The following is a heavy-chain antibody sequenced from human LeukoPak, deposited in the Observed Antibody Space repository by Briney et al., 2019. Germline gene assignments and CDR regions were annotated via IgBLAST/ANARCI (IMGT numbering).Heavy chain of an antibody. CDR1: GFTFSSYS. D-gene: IGHD3-10*01. J-gene: IGHJ4*02. Sequence: PGGSLRLSCAASGFTFSSYSMNWVRQAPGKGLEWVSSVSSSSSYIYYADSVKGRFTISRDNAKNSLYLQMNSLRAEDTAVYYCARDSLPLWFGESFPFDHWGQGTLVTVSS. CDR3: ARDSLPLWFGESFPFDH. CDR2: VSSSSSYI. V-gene: IGHV3-21*01.